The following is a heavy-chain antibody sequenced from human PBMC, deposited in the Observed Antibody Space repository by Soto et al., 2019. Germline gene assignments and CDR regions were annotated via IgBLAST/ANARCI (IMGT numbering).Heavy chain of an antibody. CDR1: GDTFTRYD. J-gene: IGHJ6*03. V-gene: IGHV1-8*01. CDR2: MNPVSCNT. D-gene: IGHD1-1*01. CDR3: ATGLMPGTLFYYYHMDV. Sequence: QLQLVQSGAEVKKPGASVKVSCTASGDTFTRYDFNWVRQAPGQVLEWLGWMNPVSCNTGYAQKFQCRGTMTRNTSISTAYMELSSPRSEDTAVSYGATGLMPGTLFYYYHMDVWGKGTTVTVSS.